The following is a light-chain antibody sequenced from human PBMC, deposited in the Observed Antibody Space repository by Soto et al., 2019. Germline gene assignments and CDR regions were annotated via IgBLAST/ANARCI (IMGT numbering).Light chain of an antibody. CDR1: SSDLIGYNY. CDR3: SSYTTSSTRV. J-gene: IGLJ1*01. V-gene: IGLV2-14*01. CDR2: EVT. Sequence: QSVLTQPASVSGSPGQSITISCTGTSSDLIGYNYVSWYQQHPGKAPKLIIYEVTNRPSGVSNRFSGSKSGNTASLTISGLQAEDEADYYCSSYTTSSTRVFGTGTKVTVL.